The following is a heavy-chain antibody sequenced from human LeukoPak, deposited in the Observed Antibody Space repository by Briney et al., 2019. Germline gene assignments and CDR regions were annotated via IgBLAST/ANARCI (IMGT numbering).Heavy chain of an antibody. V-gene: IGHV1-69*06. D-gene: IGHD4-17*01. J-gene: IGHJ6*04. CDR1: GGTFSSYA. Sequence: SVKVSCKASGGTFSSYAIGWVRQAPGQGLEWMGGIIPIFGTANYAQKFQGRVTITADKSTSTAYMELSSLRSEDTAVYYCASVGDYGDYDYYYYGMDVWGKGTTVTVSS. CDR3: ASVGDYGDYDYYYYGMDV. CDR2: IIPIFGTA.